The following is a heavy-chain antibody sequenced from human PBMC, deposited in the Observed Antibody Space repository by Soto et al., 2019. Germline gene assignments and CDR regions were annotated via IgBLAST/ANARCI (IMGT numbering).Heavy chain of an antibody. V-gene: IGHV1-18*01. Sequence: GSSGKVCCKASGYTFTSNGISWVRQAPGQGREWMGWISADTGNTNYAQKVQGRVTMTRDTSTSTVYMELRSLRSEDTAVYFCARDRAHGFDIWGQGTMVTVSS. CDR3: ARDRAHGFDI. J-gene: IGHJ3*02. CDR1: GYTFTSNG. CDR2: ISADTGNT.